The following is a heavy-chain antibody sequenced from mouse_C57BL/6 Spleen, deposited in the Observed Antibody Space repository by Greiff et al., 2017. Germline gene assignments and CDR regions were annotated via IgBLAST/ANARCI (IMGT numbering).Heavy chain of an antibody. J-gene: IGHJ1*03. D-gene: IGHD1-1*01. CDR3: ARRHYGSSYWYFDV. CDR2: IDPSDSYT. CDR1: GYTFTSYW. V-gene: IGHV1-69*01. Sequence: QVQLQQPGAELVMPGASVKLSCKASGYTFTSYWMHWVKQRPGQGLEWIGEIDPSDSYTNYNQKFKVKSTLTLDKSSSTAYMQLSSLTSEDSAVYYCARRHYGSSYWYFDVWGTGTTVTVSS.